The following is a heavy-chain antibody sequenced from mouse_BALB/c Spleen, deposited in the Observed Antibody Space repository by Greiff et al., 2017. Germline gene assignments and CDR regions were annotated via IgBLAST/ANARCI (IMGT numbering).Heavy chain of an antibody. CDR1: GFTFSSYG. CDR3: ARQGLTGYAMDY. V-gene: IGHV5-6*01. D-gene: IGHD4-1*01. CDR2: ISSGGSYT. J-gene: IGHJ4*01. Sequence: EVQLVESGGDLVKPGGSLKLSCAASGFTFSSYGMSWVRQTPDKRLEWVATISSGGSYTYYPDSVKGRFTISRDNAKNTLYLQMSSLKSEDTAMYYCARQGLTGYAMDYWGQGTSVTVSS.